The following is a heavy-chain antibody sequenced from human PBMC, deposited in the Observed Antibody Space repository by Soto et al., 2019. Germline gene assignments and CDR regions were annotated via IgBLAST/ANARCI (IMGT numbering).Heavy chain of an antibody. V-gene: IGHV3-13*01. J-gene: IGHJ4*02. CDR1: GFTFSSYA. D-gene: IGHD7-27*01. Sequence: EVQLVESGGGLVQPGGSLRLSCAASGFTFSSYAVHWVRQPTGKGLEWVSVIGSAGDTYYPGSVKGRFTISRENAKNSLYLQMNSLRAEGTAVYYCARGYLGSFDYWGQGTLVTVSS. CDR3: ARGYLGSFDY. CDR2: IGSAGDT.